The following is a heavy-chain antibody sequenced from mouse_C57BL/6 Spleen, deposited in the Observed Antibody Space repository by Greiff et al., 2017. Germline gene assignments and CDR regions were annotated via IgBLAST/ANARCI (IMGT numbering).Heavy chain of an antibody. CDR2: ISSGGSYT. J-gene: IGHJ4*01. CDR3: ARWSNYVEDY. V-gene: IGHV5-6*01. D-gene: IGHD2-5*01. Sequence: EVQGVESGGDLVKPGGSLKLSCAASGFTFSSYGMSWVRQTPDKRLEWVATISSGGSYTYYPDSVKGRFTISRDNAKNTLYLQMSSLKSEDTAMYYCARWSNYVEDYWGQGTSVTVSS. CDR1: GFTFSSYG.